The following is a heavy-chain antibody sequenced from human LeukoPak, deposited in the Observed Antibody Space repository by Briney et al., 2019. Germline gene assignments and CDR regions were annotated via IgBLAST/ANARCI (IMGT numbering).Heavy chain of an antibody. D-gene: IGHD5-24*01. Sequence: SQTLSLTCTVSGGSISSGDYYWSWIRQPPGKGLEWIGYIYYSGSTYYNPSLKSRVTISVDTSKNQFSLKLSSVTAADTAVYYCARGEVEMATITKYFDLWGRGTLVTVSS. CDR2: IYYSGST. J-gene: IGHJ2*01. CDR1: GGSISSGDYY. CDR3: ARGEVEMATITKYFDL. V-gene: IGHV4-30-4*08.